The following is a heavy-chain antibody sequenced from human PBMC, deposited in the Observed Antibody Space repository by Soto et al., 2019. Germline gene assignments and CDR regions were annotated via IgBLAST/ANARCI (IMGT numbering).Heavy chain of an antibody. V-gene: IGHV1-69*12. J-gene: IGHJ5*02. CDR1: AGNFRSYA. CDR2: ISPIFGTA. CDR3: ASNWNYCWFDP. D-gene: IGHD1-7*01. Sequence: HVPLVQSVATVWNPGSSVKVSCKASAGNFRSYAISWVRQTHGQGVEWMGGISPIFGTANYAQTFQGRVTIPASEATSTGYMDMRSLRAEDTAAYYSASNWNYCWFDPCGRGTPLAVSS.